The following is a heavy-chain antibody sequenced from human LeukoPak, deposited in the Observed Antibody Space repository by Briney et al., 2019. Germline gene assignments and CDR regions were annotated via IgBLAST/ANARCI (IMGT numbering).Heavy chain of an antibody. Sequence: SETLSLTCTVSGGSLSGYYWSWIRQPPGKGLEWIGEINHSGSTNYNPSLKSRVTMSVDTSKNQFSLKLSSVTAADTAVYYCARDGGRDSGSYYEDCWGQGTLVTVSS. J-gene: IGHJ4*02. V-gene: IGHV4-34*01. CDR2: INHSGST. D-gene: IGHD1-26*01. CDR1: GGSLSGYY. CDR3: ARDGGRDSGSYYEDC.